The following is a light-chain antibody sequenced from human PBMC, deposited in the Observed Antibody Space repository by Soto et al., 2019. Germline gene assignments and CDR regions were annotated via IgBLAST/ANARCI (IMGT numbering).Light chain of an antibody. CDR1: SSNIGNNS. J-gene: IGLJ2*01. V-gene: IGLV1-51*01. Sequence: QSVLTQPPSVSAAPGQKVTISCSGSSSNIGNNSVSWYQQLPGTAPTLLIFDTGKRPSGIPDRFSGSKSGTSATLGITGLQTGDEADYHCGTWDSSLSADVFGGGTKLTVL. CDR3: GTWDSSLSADV. CDR2: DTG.